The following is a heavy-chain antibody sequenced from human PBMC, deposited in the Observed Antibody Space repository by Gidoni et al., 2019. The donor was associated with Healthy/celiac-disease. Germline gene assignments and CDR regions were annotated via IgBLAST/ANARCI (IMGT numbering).Heavy chain of an antibody. CDR1: GFTFSSHS. CDR2: ISSSSSTI. J-gene: IGHJ4*02. V-gene: IGHV3-48*02. Sequence: EVQLVESGGGLVQPGGSLRLSCAASGFTFSSHSMNWVRQAPGKGLEWVSYISSSSSTIYYADSVKGRFTISRDNAKNSLYLQMNSLRDEDTAVYYCARDPGYYDILTGYLFDYWGQGTLVTVSS. CDR3: ARDPGYYDILTGYLFDY. D-gene: IGHD3-9*01.